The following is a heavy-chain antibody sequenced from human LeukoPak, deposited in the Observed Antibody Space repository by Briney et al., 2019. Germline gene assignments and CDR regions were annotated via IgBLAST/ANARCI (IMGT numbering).Heavy chain of an antibody. CDR3: ARRIPNALYYFDY. Sequence: GGSLRLSCAASGFIFSSCEMNWVRQAPGKGLEWVSYISTTGSTIYYADSVKGRFTISRDNAKNSLYLQMNSLRAEDTAVYYCARRIPNALYYFDYWGQGTLVTVSS. J-gene: IGHJ4*02. CDR1: GFIFSSCE. D-gene: IGHD2-15*01. V-gene: IGHV3-48*03. CDR2: ISTTGSTI.